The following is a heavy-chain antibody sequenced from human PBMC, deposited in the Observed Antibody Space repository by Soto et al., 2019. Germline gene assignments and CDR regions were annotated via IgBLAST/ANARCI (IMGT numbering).Heavy chain of an antibody. Sequence: PGESLKISCQGSGYSFTSYWIGWVRPMPGKGLEWMGIIYPGDSDTRYSPSFQGQVTISADKSISTAYLQWSSLKASDTPIYYFASPYSSTPKGAFDIWGPGTRFT. D-gene: IGHD6-13*01. CDR1: GYSFTSYW. CDR3: ASPYSSTPKGAFDI. CDR2: IYPGDSDT. V-gene: IGHV5-51*01. J-gene: IGHJ3*02.